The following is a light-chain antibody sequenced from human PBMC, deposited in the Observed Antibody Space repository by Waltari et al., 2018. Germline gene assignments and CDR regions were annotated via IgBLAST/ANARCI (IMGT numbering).Light chain of an antibody. V-gene: IGKV3-20*01. J-gene: IGKJ1*01. CDR2: GAS. CDR3: QHYVRLPAT. CDR1: QSVSRT. Sequence: DIVLTQSPGTLSLSPGDRATLSCRASQSVSRTLAWYQQKPGQAPKLLIYGASIRATGIPDRFTGSGSGTDFSLTISSLEPEDFAIYFCQHYVRLPATFGQGTKVEIK.